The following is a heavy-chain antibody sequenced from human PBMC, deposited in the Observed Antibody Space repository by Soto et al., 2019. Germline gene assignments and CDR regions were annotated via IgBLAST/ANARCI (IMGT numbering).Heavy chain of an antibody. J-gene: IGHJ4*02. CDR1: GFTFTSYA. Sequence: ASVKVSCKASGFTFTSYAMHWVRQAPGQRLEWMGWINAGNGNTKYSQKFQGRVTITRDTSASTAYMELSSLRSEDTAVYYCARGLGLYYFDYWGQGTLVTVSS. D-gene: IGHD1-26*01. CDR3: ARGLGLYYFDY. CDR2: INAGNGNT. V-gene: IGHV1-3*01.